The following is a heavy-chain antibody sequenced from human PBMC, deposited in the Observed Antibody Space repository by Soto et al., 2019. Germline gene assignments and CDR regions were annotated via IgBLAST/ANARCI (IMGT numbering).Heavy chain of an antibody. V-gene: IGHV2-5*02. D-gene: IGHD2-15*01. Sequence: QITLKESGPTLVKPTQTLTLTCTFSGFSLTTSGVGVGWIRQPPGKALQWLALIYWADDRRYSPTLKNRLTITKDTSKDQVVLKMTNLDPVDTATYYCAHRIASGQLRVGYVDYWGQGTLVTVSS. CDR3: AHRIASGQLRVGYVDY. CDR2: IYWADDR. J-gene: IGHJ4*02. CDR1: GFSLTTSGVG.